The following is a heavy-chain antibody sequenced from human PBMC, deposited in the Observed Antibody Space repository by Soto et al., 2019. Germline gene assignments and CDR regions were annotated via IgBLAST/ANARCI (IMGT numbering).Heavy chain of an antibody. J-gene: IGHJ4*02. CDR2: MSYDGSYK. V-gene: IGHV3-30*18. CDR1: GFSFSSYG. Sequence: GGSLRLSCGASGFSFSSYGMHWVRQAPGKGLEWVALMSYDGSYKYYADSVKGRFTISRDNSKNTLYLQMNSLRAEDTAVYYCVKSDSIDSYFDYWGQGTLVTVSS. CDR3: VKSDSIDSYFDY. D-gene: IGHD4-4*01.